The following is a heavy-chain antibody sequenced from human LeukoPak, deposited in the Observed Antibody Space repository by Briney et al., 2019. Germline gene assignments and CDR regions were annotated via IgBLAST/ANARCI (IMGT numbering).Heavy chain of an antibody. J-gene: IGHJ6*03. V-gene: IGHV3-30*02. CDR3: AKDGLYGTQPYYMDV. CDR1: GFTFSSYG. CDR2: IRYDGSNK. Sequence: PGGSLRLSCAASGFTFSSYGMHWVRQAPGKGLEWVAFIRYDGSNKYYADSVKGRFTISRDNSKNTLYLQMNSLRAEDTAVYYCAKDGLYGTQPYYMDVWGKGTTVTVSS. D-gene: IGHD4-17*01.